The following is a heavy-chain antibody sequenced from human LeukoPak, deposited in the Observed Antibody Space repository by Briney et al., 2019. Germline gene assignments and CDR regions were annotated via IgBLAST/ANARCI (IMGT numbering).Heavy chain of an antibody. D-gene: IGHD2-2*01. Sequence: SGGSLRLSCAASGFTFSSYSMNWVRQAPGKGLEWVSYISSGGNTIYYADSVKGRFTISRDNAKNSLYLQMNSLRAEDTAVYYCASKGLGVVPAAIRGGYYFDYWGQGTLVTVSS. CDR3: ASKGLGVVPAAIRGGYYFDY. CDR2: ISSGGNTI. V-gene: IGHV3-48*01. CDR1: GFTFSSYS. J-gene: IGHJ4*02.